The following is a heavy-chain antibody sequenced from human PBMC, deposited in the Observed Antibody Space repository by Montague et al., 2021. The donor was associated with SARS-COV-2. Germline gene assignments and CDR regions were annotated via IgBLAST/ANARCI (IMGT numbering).Heavy chain of an antibody. CDR2: ISYDGSNK. J-gene: IGHJ4*02. CDR3: ARDLDDGSGSYYFDY. CDR1: GVTFSSYA. V-gene: IGHV3-30-3*01. D-gene: IGHD3-10*01. Sequence: SLRLSCAASGVTFSSYAMHWVRQAPGKGLEWVAVISYDGSNKYYADSVKGRFTISRDNSKNTLYLQMNSLRAEDTAVYYCARDLDDGSGSYYFDYWGQGTLVTVSS.